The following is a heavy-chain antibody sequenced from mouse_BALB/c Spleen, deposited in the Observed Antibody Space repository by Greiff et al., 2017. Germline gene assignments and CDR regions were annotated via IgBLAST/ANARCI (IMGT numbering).Heavy chain of an antibody. D-gene: IGHD3-3*01. CDR2: IDPETGGT. J-gene: IGHJ4*01. CDR1: GYTFTDYE. Sequence: VQLQQSGAELVRPGASVTLSCKASGYTFTDYEMHWVKQTPVHGLEWIGAIDPETGGTAYNQKFKGKATLTADKSSSTAYMELRSLTSEDSAVYYCTRKRAYYYAMDYWGQGTSVTVSS. CDR3: TRKRAYYYAMDY. V-gene: IGHV1-15*01.